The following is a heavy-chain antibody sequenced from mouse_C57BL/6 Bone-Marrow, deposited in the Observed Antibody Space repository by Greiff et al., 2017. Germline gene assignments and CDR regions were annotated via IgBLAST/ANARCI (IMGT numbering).Heavy chain of an antibody. CDR2: IYPRDGST. J-gene: IGHJ2*01. CDR3: ESPLHYYVSSYVSDY. CDR1: GYTFTDYT. V-gene: IGHV1-78*01. D-gene: IGHD1-1*01. Sequence: QVQLQQSDAELVKPGASVKISCKVSGYTFTDYTIHWMKQRPGQGLEWIGNIYPRDGSTKYNEKLKGKATLTADKSSSTAYMQLNSLTSEDSAVYFCESPLHYYVSSYVSDYWGQGTTLTVSS.